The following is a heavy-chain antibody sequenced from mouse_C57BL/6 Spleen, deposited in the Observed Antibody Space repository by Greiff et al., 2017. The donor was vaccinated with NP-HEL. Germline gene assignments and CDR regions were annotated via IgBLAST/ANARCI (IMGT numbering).Heavy chain of an antibody. V-gene: IGHV1-54*01. CDR2: INPGSGGT. Sequence: VQLQQSGAELVRPGTSVKVSCKASGYAFTNYLIEWVKQRPGQGLEWIGVINPGSGGTNYNEKFKGKATLTADKSSGTAYMQLRSLTSEDSAVYVWAKGQYFDYWGQGTTLTVSS. CDR1: GYAFTNYL. CDR3: AKGQYFDY. J-gene: IGHJ2*01. D-gene: IGHD3-3*01.